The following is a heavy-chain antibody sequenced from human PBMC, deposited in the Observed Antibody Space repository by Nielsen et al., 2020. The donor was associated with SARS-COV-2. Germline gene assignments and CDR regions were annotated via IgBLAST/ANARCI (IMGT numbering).Heavy chain of an antibody. D-gene: IGHD6-19*01. V-gene: IGHV3-33*01. CDR2: IWYDGSNK. Sequence: WIRQPPGKGLEWVAVIWYDGSNKYYADSVKGRFTISRDNSKNTLYLQMSSLRAEDTAVYYCVGFDSSGWEPDYWGQGTLVTVSS. CDR3: VGFDSSGWEPDY. J-gene: IGHJ4*02.